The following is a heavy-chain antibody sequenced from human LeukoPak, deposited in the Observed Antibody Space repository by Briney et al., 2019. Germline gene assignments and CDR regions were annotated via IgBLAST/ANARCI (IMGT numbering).Heavy chain of an antibody. V-gene: IGHV1-69*13. J-gene: IGHJ5*02. Sequence: SVKVSCKASGGTFSSYAISWVRQAPGQGLEWMGGIIPIFGTANYAQKFQGRVTITADESTSTAYMELSSLRSEDTAVYYCARDPRYCSSTSCYRGDWFDPWGQGTLVTVSS. CDR2: IIPIFGTA. CDR3: ARDPRYCSSTSCYRGDWFDP. CDR1: GGTFSSYA. D-gene: IGHD2-2*02.